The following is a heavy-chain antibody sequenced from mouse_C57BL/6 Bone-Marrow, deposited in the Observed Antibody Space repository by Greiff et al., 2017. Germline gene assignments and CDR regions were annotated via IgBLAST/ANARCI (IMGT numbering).Heavy chain of an antibody. J-gene: IGHJ2*01. Sequence: QVQLQQSGAELVKPGASVKLSCKASGYTFTSYWMHWVKQRPGQGLEWIGMIHPNSGSTNYNEKFKSKATLTVDKSSSTAYMQLSSLTSEDSAVYYCARSRYSNSNTYWGQGTTLTVSS. D-gene: IGHD2-5*01. CDR1: GYTFTSYW. CDR3: ARSRYSNSNTY. V-gene: IGHV1-64*01. CDR2: IHPNSGST.